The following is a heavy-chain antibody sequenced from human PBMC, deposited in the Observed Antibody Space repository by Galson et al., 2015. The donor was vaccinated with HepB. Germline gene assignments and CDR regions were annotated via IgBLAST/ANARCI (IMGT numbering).Heavy chain of an antibody. V-gene: IGHV3-43*01. Sequence: SLRLSCAASGFTFNDYTMHWVRQAPGKGLEWVSYITWDSSSTYYADSVKGRFTISRDNSRNSLYLQMNSLTTEDTAFYYCAKDHGSYWYDYWGQGTLVTAAS. J-gene: IGHJ4*02. D-gene: IGHD6-13*01. CDR1: GFTFNDYT. CDR3: AKDHGSYWYDY. CDR2: ITWDSSST.